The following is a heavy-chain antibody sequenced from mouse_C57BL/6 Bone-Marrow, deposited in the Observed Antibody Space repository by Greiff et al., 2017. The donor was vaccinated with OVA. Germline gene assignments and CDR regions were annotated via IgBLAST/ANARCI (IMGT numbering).Heavy chain of an antibody. CDR3: ARSRGNYGYFDV. Sequence: VKVVESGAELARPGASVKLSCKASGYTFTSYGISWVKQRTGQGLEWIGEIYPRSGNTYYNEKFKGKATLTADKSSSTAYMELRSLTSEDSAVYFCARSRGNYGYFDVWGTGTTVTVSS. V-gene: IGHV1-81*01. CDR1: GYTFTSYG. J-gene: IGHJ1*03. D-gene: IGHD2-1*01. CDR2: IYPRSGNT.